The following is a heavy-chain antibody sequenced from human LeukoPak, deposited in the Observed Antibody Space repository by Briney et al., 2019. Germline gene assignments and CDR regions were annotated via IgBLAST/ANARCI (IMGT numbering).Heavy chain of an antibody. V-gene: IGHV4-61*09. CDR2: IYRSGST. J-gene: IGHJ4*02. Sequence: SQTLSLTCTVSGGSISSGSYYWSWIRQPAGKRLEWIGHIYRSGSTNYNPSLKSRVTISVDTSKNQFSLKLSSVTAADTAVYYCARAKKQWLVLPIFDYWGQGTLVTVSS. CDR3: ARAKKQWLVLPIFDY. CDR1: GGSISSGSYY. D-gene: IGHD6-19*01.